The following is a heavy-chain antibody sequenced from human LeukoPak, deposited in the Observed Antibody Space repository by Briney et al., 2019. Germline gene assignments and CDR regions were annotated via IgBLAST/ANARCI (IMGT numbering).Heavy chain of an antibody. CDR3: AKGGLERRPNWFDP. Sequence: GGSLRLSCAASGFTFSDYYMGWIRQAPGKGLEWISYITNNGGAMFYADSLKGRLTIFRDNAKKSLYLQMNSLRAEDTAVYYCAKGGLERRPNWFDPWGQGTLVTVSS. CDR1: GFTFSDYY. J-gene: IGHJ5*02. V-gene: IGHV3-11*01. D-gene: IGHD1-1*01. CDR2: ITNNGGAM.